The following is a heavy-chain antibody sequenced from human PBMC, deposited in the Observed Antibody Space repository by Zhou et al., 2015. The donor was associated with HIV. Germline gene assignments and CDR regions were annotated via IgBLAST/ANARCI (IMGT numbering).Heavy chain of an antibody. J-gene: IGHJ2*01. D-gene: IGHD2-21*02. V-gene: IGHV1-3*01. CDR3: ARGNSGRHTVVVTGNPADWYFDL. CDR2: INGGNGKT. CDR1: GYTFSTFT. Sequence: QVQLVQSGAEAKKPGASVKVSCKASGYTFSTFTVHWVRQAPGQRLEWMGWINGGNGKTRYSQRFQGRVTITRDTSASTAYMELSSLRSEDTAVYYCARGNSGRHTVVVTGNPADWYFDLWGRGTLVTVS.